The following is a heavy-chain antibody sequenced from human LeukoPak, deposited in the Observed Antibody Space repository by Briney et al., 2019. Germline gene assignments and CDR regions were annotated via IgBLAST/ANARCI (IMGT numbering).Heavy chain of an antibody. D-gene: IGHD3-22*01. V-gene: IGHV3-48*03. CDR2: ISSSGSTI. CDR3: ARDSRPDYYDSSGYYDY. Sequence: PGGSLRLSCAASGFTFSSYEMNWVRQAPGKGLEWVSYISSSGSTIYYADSVKGRFTISRDNAKNSLYLQMNSLRAEDTAVYYCARDSRPDYYDSSGYYDYWGQGTLVTVSS. CDR1: GFTFSSYE. J-gene: IGHJ4*02.